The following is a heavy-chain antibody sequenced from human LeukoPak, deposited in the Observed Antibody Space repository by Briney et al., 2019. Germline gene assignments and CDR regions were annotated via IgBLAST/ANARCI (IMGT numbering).Heavy chain of an antibody. CDR3: ARDAGQLLSYYYYYMDV. CDR2: INWNGGST. Sequence: GGSLRLSCAASGFTFDDYGMSWVRQAPGKGLEWVAGINWNGGSTGYADSVKGRFTISRDNAKNSLYLQMNSLRTEDTALYYCARDAGQLLSYYYYYMDVWGKRTTVTVSS. J-gene: IGHJ6*03. D-gene: IGHD3-22*01. CDR1: GFTFDDYG. V-gene: IGHV3-20*04.